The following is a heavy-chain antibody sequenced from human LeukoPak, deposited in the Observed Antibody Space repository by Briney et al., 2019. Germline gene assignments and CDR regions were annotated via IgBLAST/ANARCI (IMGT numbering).Heavy chain of an antibody. CDR3: ARSRIAADDYGMDV. Sequence: SETLSLTCTVSGVSISSYYWSWLRQPAGKGLEWIGRIYTSGSTNYNPSLKSRVTMSVDTSKNQFSLKLSSVTAADTAVYYCARSRIAADDYGMDVWGQGTTVTVSS. J-gene: IGHJ6*02. CDR1: GVSISSYY. CDR2: IYTSGST. D-gene: IGHD6-13*01. V-gene: IGHV4-4*07.